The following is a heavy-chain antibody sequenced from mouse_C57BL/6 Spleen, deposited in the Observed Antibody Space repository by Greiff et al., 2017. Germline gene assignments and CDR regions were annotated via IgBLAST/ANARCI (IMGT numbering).Heavy chain of an antibody. CDR2: IDPEDGDT. V-gene: IGHV14-1*01. CDR1: GFNIKDYY. Sequence: VHVKQSGAELVRPGASVKLSCTASGFNIKDYYMHWVKQRPEQGLEWIGRIDPEDGDTEYAPKFQGKATMTADTSSNTAYLQLSSLTSEDTAVYYCTTPDYYGSSSFAYWGQGTLVTVSA. CDR3: TTPDYYGSSSFAY. D-gene: IGHD1-1*01. J-gene: IGHJ3*01.